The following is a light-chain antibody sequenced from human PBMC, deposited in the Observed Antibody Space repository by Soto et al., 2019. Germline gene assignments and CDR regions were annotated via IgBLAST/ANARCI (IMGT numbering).Light chain of an antibody. Sequence: EIVLTQSPGTLFLSPGERATLSCRASQSVSDSYLAWYQQKPGQAPRLLIYASSRATDIPDRFSGSGSGTDFTLTISRLEPEDFAVYYCQHYGTSALFGPGTKVDIK. V-gene: IGKV3-20*01. J-gene: IGKJ3*01. CDR2: AS. CDR3: QHYGTSAL. CDR1: QSVSDSY.